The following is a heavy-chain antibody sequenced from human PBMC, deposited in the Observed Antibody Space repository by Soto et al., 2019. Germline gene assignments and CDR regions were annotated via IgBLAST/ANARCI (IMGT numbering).Heavy chain of an antibody. Sequence: EVQLLESGGGLVQPGGSLRLSCAASGFTFSSYAMSWVRQAPGKGLEWVSAISGSGGSTYYADSVKGRFTISRDNSKNSLYLQMNSLRAEDTAVYYCARARDYYDSSGFNYWGQGTLVTVSS. V-gene: IGHV3-23*01. CDR3: ARARDYYDSSGFNY. CDR2: ISGSGGST. D-gene: IGHD3-22*01. CDR1: GFTFSSYA. J-gene: IGHJ4*02.